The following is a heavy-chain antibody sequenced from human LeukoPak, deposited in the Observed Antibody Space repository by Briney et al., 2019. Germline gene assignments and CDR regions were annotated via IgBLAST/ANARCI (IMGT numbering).Heavy chain of an antibody. CDR2: TYYRSKWYN. Sequence: PSQTLSLTCAISGDSVSSNSAAWNWIRQSPSGGLEWLGRTYYRSKWYNDYAVSVKSRITINPDTSKNQFSLQLNSVTPEDTAVYYCARDPMYYDFWSGYYPIDDAFDIWGQGTMVTVSS. D-gene: IGHD3-3*01. V-gene: IGHV6-1*01. J-gene: IGHJ3*02. CDR1: GDSVSSNSAA. CDR3: ARDPMYYDFWSGYYPIDDAFDI.